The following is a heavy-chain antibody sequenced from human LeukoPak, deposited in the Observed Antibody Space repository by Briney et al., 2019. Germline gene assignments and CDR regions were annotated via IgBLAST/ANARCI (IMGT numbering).Heavy chain of an antibody. CDR3: AIHCSSTSCHIDY. D-gene: IGHD2-2*02. Sequence: PGGSLRLSCAASGFTFDDYAMHWVRQAPGKGLEWVSGISWNSGSIGYADSVKGRFTISRDNAKNSLYLQMNSLRAEDTALYYCAIHCSSTSCHIDYWGQGTLVTVSS. CDR2: ISWNSGSI. CDR1: GFTFDDYA. V-gene: IGHV3-9*01. J-gene: IGHJ4*02.